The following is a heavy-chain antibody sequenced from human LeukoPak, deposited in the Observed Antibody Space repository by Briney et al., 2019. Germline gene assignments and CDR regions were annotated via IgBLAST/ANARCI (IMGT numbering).Heavy chain of an antibody. Sequence: GGSLRLXCAASGFTFSIYSMNWVRQAPGKELEWVSSISSSSNYIYYADSVKGRFTISRDNAKNSLYLQMNSLRAEDTAVYYCASSSIAARPHHDYWGQGTLVTVSS. V-gene: IGHV3-21*01. CDR3: ASSSIAARPHHDY. J-gene: IGHJ4*02. CDR2: ISSSSNYI. D-gene: IGHD6-6*01. CDR1: GFTFSIYS.